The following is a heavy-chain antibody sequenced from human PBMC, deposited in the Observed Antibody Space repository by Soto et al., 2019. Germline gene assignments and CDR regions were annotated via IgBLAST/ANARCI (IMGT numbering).Heavy chain of an antibody. CDR2: IKQDGSEK. V-gene: IGHV3-7*03. CDR1: GFTFSSYW. D-gene: IGHD3-3*01. J-gene: IGHJ6*02. CDR3: ANLEWAGSMDV. Sequence: PGGSLRLSCAASGFTFSSYWMSWVRQAPGKGLEWVANIKQDGSEKYYVDSVKGRFTISRDNAKNSLYPQMNSLRAEDTAVYYCANLEWAGSMDVWGQGTTVTVSS.